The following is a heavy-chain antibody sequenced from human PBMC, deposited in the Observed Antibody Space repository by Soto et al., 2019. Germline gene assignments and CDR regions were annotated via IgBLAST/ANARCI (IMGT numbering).Heavy chain of an antibody. D-gene: IGHD3-3*01. CDR1: GYSFTAYG. V-gene: IGHV1-18*01. CDR3: ARDASPPELRFLELHNYVYVGIDV. CDR2: ISCYNGKT. J-gene: IGHJ6*02. Sequence: QVQVVQSGDEVKETGASVRVSCKTSGYSFTAYGISWVRQAPGQGLEWMGWISCYNGKTKYAQKVQGRVTMTTDTSTSTAYMEVRGLRSDNTAIYYCARDASPPELRFLELHNYVYVGIDVRGQVPTVTV.